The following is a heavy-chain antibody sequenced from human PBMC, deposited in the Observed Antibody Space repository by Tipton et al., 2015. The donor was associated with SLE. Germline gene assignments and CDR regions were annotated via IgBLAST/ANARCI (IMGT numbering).Heavy chain of an antibody. V-gene: IGHV4-4*07. Sequence: TLSLTCTVSGGSFSSHYWSWIRQPPGKGLEWIGRIYTSGSTNYNPSLKSRVTMSVDTSKNQFSLKLSSVTAADTAVYYCARDRGYYYYYMDVWGKGTTVTVSS. CDR3: ARDRGYYYYYMDV. D-gene: IGHD3-10*01. J-gene: IGHJ6*03. CDR2: IYTSGST. CDR1: GGSFSSHY.